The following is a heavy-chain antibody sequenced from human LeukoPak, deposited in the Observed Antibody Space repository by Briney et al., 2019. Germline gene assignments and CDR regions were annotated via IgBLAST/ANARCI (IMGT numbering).Heavy chain of an antibody. CDR1: GFTFSSYG. CDR3: AKQGRDWLRDYYYYMDV. D-gene: IGHD3-9*01. V-gene: IGHV3-23*01. Sequence: GGSLRLSCAASGFTFSSYGMSWVRQAPGKGLEWVSAISGSGGSTYYADSVKGRFTVSRDNSKNTLYLQMNSLRAEDTAVYYCAKQGRDWLRDYYYYMDVWGKGTTVTISS. J-gene: IGHJ6*03. CDR2: ISGSGGST.